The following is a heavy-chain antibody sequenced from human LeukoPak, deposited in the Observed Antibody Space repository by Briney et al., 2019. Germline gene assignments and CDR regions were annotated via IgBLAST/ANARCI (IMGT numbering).Heavy chain of an antibody. D-gene: IGHD1-1*01. J-gene: IGHJ4*02. CDR3: AKGLERESRLDS. CDR2: ISNSGGST. V-gene: IGHV3-23*01. CDR1: GFTFNTYT. Sequence: PGESLRLSCAASGFTFNTYTMYWVRQAPGKGLEWVSGISNSGGSTYYADSVKGRFTISRDNPKNTLYLQMNSLRAEDTALYYCAKGLERESRLDSWGQGTLVTVSS.